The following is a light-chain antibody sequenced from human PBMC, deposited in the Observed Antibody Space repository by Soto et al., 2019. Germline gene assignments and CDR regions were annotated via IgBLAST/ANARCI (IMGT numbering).Light chain of an antibody. V-gene: IGKV1-5*01. CDR3: QQYNSYSPWT. CDR2: DAS. Sequence: DIQMTQSPGILSASXQGGVTITXXXSQSVNKWLAWFQQKPGKVPKLLIFDASTLQTGVPSRFGGGGSGTEFTLTISGLQPDDFAAYYCQQYNSYSPWTFGPGTKVDI. CDR1: QSVNKW. J-gene: IGKJ1*01.